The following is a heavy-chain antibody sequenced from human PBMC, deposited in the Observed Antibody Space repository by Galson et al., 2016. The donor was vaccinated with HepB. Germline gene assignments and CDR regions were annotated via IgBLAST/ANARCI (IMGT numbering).Heavy chain of an antibody. CDR1: GFTLDHYA. D-gene: IGHD3-22*01. CDR2: ISRNSGSI. V-gene: IGHV3-9*01. J-gene: IGHJ3*02. CDR3: AKDSGAYYYDGSGYRRNAFDI. Sequence: SLRLSCAASGFTLDHYAMHWVRQAPGKGLEWVSGISRNSGSIGYADSVKGRFTISRDNAKNSLYLQMNSLRAGDTALYYCAKDSGAYYYDGSGYRRNAFDIWGQGTMVTVSS.